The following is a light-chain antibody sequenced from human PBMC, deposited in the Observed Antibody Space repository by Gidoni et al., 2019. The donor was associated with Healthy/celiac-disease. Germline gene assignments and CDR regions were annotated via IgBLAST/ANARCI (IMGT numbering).Light chain of an antibody. V-gene: IGLV1-44*01. J-gene: IGLJ2*01. CDR1: SSNLGSTT. CDR3: AAWDDSLNGVV. Sequence: QSVMTQPPSASGTPAQRVPISCSGSSSNLGSTTVNWYQQLPGTAPKLLIYSNNQRPPGVPDRFSGSKSGTSASLAISGLQSEDEADYYCAAWDDSLNGVVFGGGTKLTVL. CDR2: SNN.